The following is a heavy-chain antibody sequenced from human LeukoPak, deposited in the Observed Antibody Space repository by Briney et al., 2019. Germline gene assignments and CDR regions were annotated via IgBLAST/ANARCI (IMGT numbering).Heavy chain of an antibody. V-gene: IGHV4-59*01. CDR3: AREGLWYYDTRTDAFDI. Sequence: KPSETLSLTCTVSGGSISSYYWSWIRQPPGKGLEWIGYIYYSGSTNYNPSLKSRVTISVDTSKNQFSLKLSSVTAADTAVYYCAREGLWYYDTRTDAFDIWGQGTMVTVSS. D-gene: IGHD3-22*01. CDR2: IYYSGST. CDR1: GGSISSYY. J-gene: IGHJ3*02.